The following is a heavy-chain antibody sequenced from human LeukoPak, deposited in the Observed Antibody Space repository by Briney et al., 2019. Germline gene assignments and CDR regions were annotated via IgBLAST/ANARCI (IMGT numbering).Heavy chain of an antibody. CDR3: AKRPVTSAGPGNYFDY. D-gene: IGHD3-10*01. J-gene: IGHJ4*02. CDR1: GFTFSIYS. V-gene: IGHV3-23*01. Sequence: GGSLRLSCAASGFTFSIYSMNWVRQAPGKGLEWVSAITDGGGSTYYADSVKGRFTISRDNSRNTLFLQMNSLRAEDTAVYYCAKRPVTSAGPGNYFDYWGQGTLVTVSS. CDR2: ITDGGGST.